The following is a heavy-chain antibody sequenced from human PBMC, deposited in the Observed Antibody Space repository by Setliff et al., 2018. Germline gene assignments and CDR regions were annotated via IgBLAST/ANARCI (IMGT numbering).Heavy chain of an antibody. CDR3: ARGSRSGGKGGYNWFDP. Sequence: ASVKVSCKASGSTFTSYDINWVRQATGQGLEWMGWMNPNSGHTGYAQKFQGRVTITRNTSISTTYMELSSLRSEDTAVYYCARGSRSGGKGGYNWFDPWGQGTLVTVSS. D-gene: IGHD2-15*01. J-gene: IGHJ5*02. CDR2: MNPNSGHT. CDR1: GSTFTSYD. V-gene: IGHV1-8*03.